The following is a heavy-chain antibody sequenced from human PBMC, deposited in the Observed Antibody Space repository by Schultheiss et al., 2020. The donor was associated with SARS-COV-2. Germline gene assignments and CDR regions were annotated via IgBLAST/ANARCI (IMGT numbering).Heavy chain of an antibody. V-gene: IGHV3-33*01. J-gene: IGHJ6*02. CDR1: GFTFSSYG. CDR3: ARDRYSSSGLDV. D-gene: IGHD3-22*01. CDR2: IWYDGSNK. Sequence: GGSLRLSCAASGFTFSSYGMHWVRQAPGKGLEWVAVIWYDGSNKYYADSVKGRFTISRDNAKNSVYLQMNSLRAGDSAMYYCARDRYSSSGLDVWGQGTTVTVSS.